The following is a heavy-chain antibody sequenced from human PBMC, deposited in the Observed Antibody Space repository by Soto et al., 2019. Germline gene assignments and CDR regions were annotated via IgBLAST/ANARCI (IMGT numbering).Heavy chain of an antibody. J-gene: IGHJ6*02. V-gene: IGHV3-49*04. Sequence: PGGSLRLSCTSSVCTFGDYAMSCVRQSPGKWLEWVGFIRSKAYGGTTEYAASVKGRFTISRDDSKSIAYLQMNSLKTEDTAVYYCTRDFIWDYYGSGRYDYSYYGMEVWAQRTTVIVSS. CDR2: IRSKAYGGTT. D-gene: IGHD3-10*01. CDR1: VCTFGDYA. CDR3: TRDFIWDYYGSGRYDYSYYGMEV.